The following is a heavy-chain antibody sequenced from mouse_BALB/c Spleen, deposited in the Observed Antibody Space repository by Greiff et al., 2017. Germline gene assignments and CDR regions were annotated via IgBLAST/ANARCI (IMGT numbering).Heavy chain of an antibody. D-gene: IGHD1-1*01. V-gene: IGHV14-4*02. CDR1: GFNIKDYY. CDR2: IDPENGDT. Sequence: EVQLQQSGAELVRSGASVKLSCTASGFNIKDYYMHWVKQRPEQGLEWIGWIDPENGDTEYAPKFQGKATMTADTSSNTAYLQLSSLTSEDTAVYYCNEAITTVGYYVDYWGQGTTLTVSS. J-gene: IGHJ2*01. CDR3: NEAITTVGYYVDY.